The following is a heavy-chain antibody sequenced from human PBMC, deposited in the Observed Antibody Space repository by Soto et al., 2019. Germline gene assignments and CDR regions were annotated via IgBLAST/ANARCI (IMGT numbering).Heavy chain of an antibody. CDR2: IRSKAYGGTT. Sequence: HPGGSLRLSCTASGFTFGDYAMSWFRQAPGKGLEWVGFIRSKAYGGTTEYAASVKGRFTISRDDSKSIAYLQMNSLKTEDTAVYYCTRYRLYVWGSYRIFDYWGQGTLGTVSS. D-gene: IGHD3-16*02. CDR1: GFTFGDYA. CDR3: TRYRLYVWGSYRIFDY. V-gene: IGHV3-49*03. J-gene: IGHJ4*02.